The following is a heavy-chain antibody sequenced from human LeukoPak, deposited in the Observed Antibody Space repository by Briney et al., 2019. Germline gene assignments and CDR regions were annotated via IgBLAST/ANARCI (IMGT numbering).Heavy chain of an antibody. Sequence: PGGSLRLSCAASGSTFSSYEMNWVRQAPGKGLEWVSYISSSGSTIYYADSVKGRFTISRDNAKNSLYLQMNSLRAEDTAVYYCARDTLRIVGANYFDYWGQGTLVTVSS. D-gene: IGHD1-26*01. V-gene: IGHV3-48*03. CDR2: ISSSGSTI. J-gene: IGHJ4*02. CDR1: GSTFSSYE. CDR3: ARDTLRIVGANYFDY.